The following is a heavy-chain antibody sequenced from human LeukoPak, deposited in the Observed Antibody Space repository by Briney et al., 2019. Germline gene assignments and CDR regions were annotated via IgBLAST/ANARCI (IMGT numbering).Heavy chain of an antibody. D-gene: IGHD6-6*01. Sequence: GGSLRLSCAASGFTFSSYSMNWVRQAPGKGLEWVSYISSSSSTIYYADSVKGRFTISRDNAKNSLYLQMNSLRAEDTAVYYXXXDSRRASSSSWLGYWGQGTLVTVSS. CDR3: XXDSRRASSSSWLGY. V-gene: IGHV3-48*01. CDR1: GFTFSSYS. CDR2: ISSSSSTI. J-gene: IGHJ4*02.